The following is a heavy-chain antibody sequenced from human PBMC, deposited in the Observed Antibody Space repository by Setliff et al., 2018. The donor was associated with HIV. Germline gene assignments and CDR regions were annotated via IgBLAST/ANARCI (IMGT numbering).Heavy chain of an antibody. V-gene: IGHV4-59*11. CDR3: ARGRSIFGVATPGFYSFMDV. Sequence: SLTCTVSGGSITGHYWSWIRQPPGKGLEWIGYIHYRGSSNYNPSLKSRVSISLDTSKKQVSLKLNSLTAADTAVYYCARGRSIFGVATPGFYSFMDVWGKGTTVTVSS. CDR1: GGSITGHY. D-gene: IGHD3-3*01. CDR2: IHYRGSS. J-gene: IGHJ6*03.